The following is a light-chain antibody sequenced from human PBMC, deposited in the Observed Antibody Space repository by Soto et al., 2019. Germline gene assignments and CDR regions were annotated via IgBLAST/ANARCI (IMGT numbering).Light chain of an antibody. CDR3: QQRYSALRLT. Sequence: DIQMTQSPSSLSASLGDRVTITCRASQSIGTYLNWYQQKPGKAPKVLIYATSSLQSGVPSRFSGRGSGTELNLTISSLQNEDFATYYVQQRYSALRLTLGQGTRL. V-gene: IGKV1-39*01. CDR2: ATS. CDR1: QSIGTY. J-gene: IGKJ5*01.